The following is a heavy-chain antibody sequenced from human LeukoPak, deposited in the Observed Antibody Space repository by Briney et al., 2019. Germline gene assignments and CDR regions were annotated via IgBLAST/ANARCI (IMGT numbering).Heavy chain of an antibody. CDR1: GGSISSSSYY. CDR2: IYYSGST. D-gene: IGHD3-16*01. V-gene: IGHV4-39*07. J-gene: IGHJ4*02. CDR3: ARAGGFFSPFGY. Sequence: SETLSLTCTVSGGSISSSSYYWGWIRQPPGKGLEWIGSIYYSGSTYYNPSLKSRVTISIDTSKNQFSLKLSSVTAADTAVYYCARAGGFFSPFGYWGQGTLVTVSS.